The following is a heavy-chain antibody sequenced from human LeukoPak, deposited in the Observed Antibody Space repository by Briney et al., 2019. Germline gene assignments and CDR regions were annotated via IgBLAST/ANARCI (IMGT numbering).Heavy chain of an antibody. J-gene: IGHJ3*02. D-gene: IGHD2/OR15-2a*01. Sequence: GGSLRLSCAASGFTFSSYAMSWVRQAPGKGLEWVSSISGSGGNTYYADSMKGRFTISRDNSKNTLYLQVNSLRAEDTAMYYCARNILFAFDIWGQGTMVTVSS. V-gene: IGHV3-23*01. CDR3: ARNILFAFDI. CDR2: ISGSGGNT. CDR1: GFTFSSYA.